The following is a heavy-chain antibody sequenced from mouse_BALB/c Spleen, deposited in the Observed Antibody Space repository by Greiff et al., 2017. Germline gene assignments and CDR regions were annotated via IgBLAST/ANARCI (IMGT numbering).Heavy chain of an antibody. CDR2: ISRGGST. V-gene: IGHV5-6-5*01. Sequence: DVQLVEPGGGLVKPGGSLKLSCAASGFTFSSYAMSWVRQTPEKRLEWVASISRGGSTYYPDSVKGRFTISRDNARNILYLQMSSLRSEDTAMYYCARGYYGNYEDYAMDYWGQGTSVTVSS. D-gene: IGHD2-1*01. CDR1: GFTFSSYA. CDR3: ARGYYGNYEDYAMDY. J-gene: IGHJ4*01.